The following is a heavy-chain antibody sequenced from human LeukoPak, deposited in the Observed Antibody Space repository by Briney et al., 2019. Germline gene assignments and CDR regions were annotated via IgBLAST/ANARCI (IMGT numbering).Heavy chain of an antibody. D-gene: IGHD3-10*02. CDR2: ISSSGSTI. CDR1: GFTFSSYE. V-gene: IGHV3-48*03. J-gene: IGHJ6*04. Sequence: GGSLRLSCAASGFTFSSYEMNWVRQAPGEGLEWVSYISSSGSTIYYADSVEGRFTISRDNAKNSLYLQMNSLRAEDTAVYYCAELGITMIGGVWGKGTTVTISS. CDR3: AELGITMIGGV.